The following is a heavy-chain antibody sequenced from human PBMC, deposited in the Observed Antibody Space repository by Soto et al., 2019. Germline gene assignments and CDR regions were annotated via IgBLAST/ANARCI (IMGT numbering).Heavy chain of an antibody. V-gene: IGHV1-2*04. CDR1: GYTFTGYY. CDR3: ARDLLDIVVVPAAIYYYYGMDV. J-gene: IGHJ6*02. D-gene: IGHD2-2*01. Sequence: GASVKVSCKASGYTFTGYYMHWVRQAPGQGLEWMGWINPNSGGTNYAQKFQGWVTMTRDTSISTAYMELSRLRSDDTAVYYCARDLLDIVVVPAAIYYYYGMDVGGQGTRVTVPS. CDR2: INPNSGGT.